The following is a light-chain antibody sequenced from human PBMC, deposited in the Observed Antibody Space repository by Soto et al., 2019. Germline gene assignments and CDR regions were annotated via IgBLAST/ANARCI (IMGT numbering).Light chain of an antibody. Sequence: EIVMTQSPGTLSLSPGERATLSCRASQSVSSRLAWYQQKPGQAPRLLISGESSRATGSTDRFSGSGSGTDFTLTISRLEPEDFALYDCQHYGGGSPITFGQGTRLEI. V-gene: IGKV3-20*01. CDR1: QSVSSR. CDR3: QHYGGGSPIT. CDR2: GES. J-gene: IGKJ5*01.